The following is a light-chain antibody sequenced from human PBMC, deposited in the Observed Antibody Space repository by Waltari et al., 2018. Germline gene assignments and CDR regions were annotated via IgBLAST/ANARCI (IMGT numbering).Light chain of an antibody. CDR3: QQYYSRRT. Sequence: DIVMTQSPEFLAVPLGERATINCKSSQSVLYNSNDKYYLAWYQQKPGQPPKLLIYWASTRQSGVPDRFSGSGSGTEFTLTINSLQAEDVAVYYCQQYYSRRTFGRGTRVESK. CDR1: QSVLYNSNDKYY. J-gene: IGKJ1*01. CDR2: WAS. V-gene: IGKV4-1*01.